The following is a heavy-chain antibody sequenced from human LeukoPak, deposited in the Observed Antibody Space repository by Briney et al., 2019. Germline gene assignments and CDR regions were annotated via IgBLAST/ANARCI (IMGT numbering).Heavy chain of an antibody. CDR1: GGSITSSN. D-gene: IGHD6-25*01. CDR2: ISSRSSYI. CDR3: ASHNERLAFHFDY. Sequence: ETLSLTCAVSGGSITSSNWWTWVRQAPGKGLEWVSSISSRSSYIYYADSVKGRFTISRDNAKNSLFLQMNSLRVEDTAVYYCASHNERLAFHFDYWGQGTLVTVSS. V-gene: IGHV3-21*01. J-gene: IGHJ4*02.